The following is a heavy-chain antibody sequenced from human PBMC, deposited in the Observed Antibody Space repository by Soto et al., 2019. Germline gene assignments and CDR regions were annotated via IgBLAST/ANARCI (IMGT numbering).Heavy chain of an antibody. CDR3: ARAPLTRYYYDSSGYYWGYFDY. Sequence: QVQLVQSGAEVKEPGSSVKVSCKASGGTFSSYAISWVRQAPGQGLEWMGGIIPIFGTANYAQKFQGRVTITADKSTSTAYMELSSLRSEDTAVYYCARAPLTRYYYDSSGYYWGYFDYWGQGTLVTVSS. J-gene: IGHJ4*02. V-gene: IGHV1-69*06. CDR2: IIPIFGTA. D-gene: IGHD3-22*01. CDR1: GGTFSSYA.